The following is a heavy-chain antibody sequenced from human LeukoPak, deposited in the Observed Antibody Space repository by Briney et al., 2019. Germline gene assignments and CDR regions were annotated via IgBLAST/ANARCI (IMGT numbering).Heavy chain of an antibody. D-gene: IGHD3-10*01. CDR1: GGSFSGYY. CDR2: INHSGST. Sequence: KPSETLSLTCAVYGGSFSGYYWSWIRQPPGKGLEWIGEINHSGSTNYNPSLKSRVTISVDTSKNQFSLKLSSVTAADTAVYYCASGTYYNGFDYWGQGTLVTVSS. V-gene: IGHV4-34*01. J-gene: IGHJ4*02. CDR3: ASGTYYNGFDY.